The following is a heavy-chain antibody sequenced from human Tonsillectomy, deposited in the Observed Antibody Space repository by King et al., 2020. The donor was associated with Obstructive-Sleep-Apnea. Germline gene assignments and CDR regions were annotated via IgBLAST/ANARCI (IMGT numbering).Heavy chain of an antibody. CDR1: GFNLDDYA. V-gene: IGHV3-9*01. Sequence: GQLVQSGGGLVQPGRSLRLSCAASGFNLDDYAMHWVRQVLGKGLEWVSGISWNSGNIGYADSVKGRFTITRDNAKNSLYLQMNSLRAEDTALYYCAKDMGFDTGGGFDYWGQGALVTVFS. D-gene: IGHD1-26*01. J-gene: IGHJ4*02. CDR3: AKDMGFDTGGGFDY. CDR2: ISWNSGNI.